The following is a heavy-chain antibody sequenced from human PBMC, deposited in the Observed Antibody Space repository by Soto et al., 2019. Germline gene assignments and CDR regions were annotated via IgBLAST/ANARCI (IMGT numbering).Heavy chain of an antibody. CDR2: IYWDDDK. J-gene: IGHJ4*02. V-gene: IGHV2-5*02. CDR3: AHHPRRAVHLYYFDY. D-gene: IGHD6-19*01. CDR1: GFSLSTSGVG. Sequence: QITLKESGPTLVKPTQTLTLTCTFSGFSLSTSGVGVGWIRQPPGKALEWLALIYWDDDKRYSPSLKSRLTRPKDTAKNKVALTMPTTDPVDTATYYCAHHPRRAVHLYYFDYWGQGTHVTVSS.